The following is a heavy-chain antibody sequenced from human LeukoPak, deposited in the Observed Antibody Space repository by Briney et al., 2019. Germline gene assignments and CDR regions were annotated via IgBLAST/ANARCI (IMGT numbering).Heavy chain of an antibody. Sequence: PGGSLRLSCAASGLTFSSYAMSWVRQAPGKGLEWVSSISGSGGSTYYVDSVKGRFTISRDNSQNTLYLQMNSLRAEDTAVYYCAKDRSGGGDYYFGMDVWGPGTTVTVSS. CDR1: GLTFSSYA. J-gene: IGHJ6*02. V-gene: IGHV3-23*01. CDR3: AKDRSGGGDYYFGMDV. D-gene: IGHD6-19*01. CDR2: ISGSGGST.